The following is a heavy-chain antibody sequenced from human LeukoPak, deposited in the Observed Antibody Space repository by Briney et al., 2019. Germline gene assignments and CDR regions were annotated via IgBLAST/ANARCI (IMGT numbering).Heavy chain of an antibody. J-gene: IGHJ4*02. CDR1: GYTFTSYG. Sequence: PGASVKVSCKASGYTFTSYGISWVRQAPGQGLEWMGWISAYNGNTNYAQKFQGRVTMTRDTSISTAYMELSRLRSDDTAVYYCARDQSVPMDYWGQGTLVTVSS. CDR3: ARDQSVPMDY. V-gene: IGHV1-18*01. CDR2: ISAYNGNT.